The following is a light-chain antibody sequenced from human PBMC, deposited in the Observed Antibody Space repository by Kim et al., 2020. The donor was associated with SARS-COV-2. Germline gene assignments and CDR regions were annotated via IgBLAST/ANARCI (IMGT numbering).Light chain of an antibody. J-gene: IGKJ4*01. V-gene: IGKV3-15*01. Sequence: EIVMTQSPATLSVSLGESATLSCRASESVKTNLAWYQQTPGQAPRLLIYSASTRATGIPARFSGSGSGTDFTVTISSLQSEDVAVYYCQQHNKWPLTFGGGTKVDIK. CDR1: ESVKTN. CDR2: SAS. CDR3: QQHNKWPLT.